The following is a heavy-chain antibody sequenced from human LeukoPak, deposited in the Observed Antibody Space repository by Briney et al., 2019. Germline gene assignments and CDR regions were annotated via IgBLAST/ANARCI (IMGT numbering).Heavy chain of an antibody. CDR3: ARGRITIFGVASEYYFDY. Sequence: GGSLRLSCAASGFTFSSYSMNWVRQAPGKGLEWVSYISSSSSTIYYADSVKGRFTISRDNAKNSLYLQMNSLRAEDTAVYYCARGRITIFGVASEYYFDYWGQGTLVTVSS. D-gene: IGHD3-3*01. CDR1: GFTFSSYS. V-gene: IGHV3-48*01. J-gene: IGHJ4*02. CDR2: ISSSSSTI.